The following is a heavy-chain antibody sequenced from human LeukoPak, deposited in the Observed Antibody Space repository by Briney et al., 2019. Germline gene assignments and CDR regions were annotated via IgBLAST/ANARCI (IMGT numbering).Heavy chain of an antibody. CDR2: INYSGST. Sequence: SETLSLTCAVYGGFFSGYYWSWIRQPPGKGLEWVGEINYSGSTNYYPSLKSRVTISVDTSKNQFSLKLSSVTAADTAVYYCARDSTSCNWFDPWGQGTLVTVSS. J-gene: IGHJ5*02. D-gene: IGHD2-2*01. CDR3: ARDSTSCNWFDP. CDR1: GGFFSGYY. V-gene: IGHV4-34*01.